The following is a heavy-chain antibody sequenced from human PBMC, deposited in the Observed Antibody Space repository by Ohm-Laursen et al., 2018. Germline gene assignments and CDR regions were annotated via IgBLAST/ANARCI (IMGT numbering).Heavy chain of an antibody. CDR2: IKSDGTT. V-gene: IGHV3-74*03. CDR1: GFTFSHYW. Sequence: SLRLSCAASGFTFSHYWMHWVRQPPGEGLVWVSRIKSDGTTMYADFVRGRFTLSRDNERNTLDLQMNGLTVEDTAVYYCVRDGNDRLDQWGQGTLVTVSS. J-gene: IGHJ4*01. D-gene: IGHD4-11*01. CDR3: VRDGNDRLDQ.